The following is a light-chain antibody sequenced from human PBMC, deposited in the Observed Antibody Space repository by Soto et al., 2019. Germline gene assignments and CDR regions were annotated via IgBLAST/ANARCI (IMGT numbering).Light chain of an antibody. J-gene: IGKJ1*01. V-gene: IGKV1-27*01. Sequence: DIQMTQSPSSLSASVGDRVTITCRASQGLSNYLAWYQQKPGKVPKLLIYDASTFQSGVPSRFSGSGSGTDFTLTISRLPPEDVATYYCQKYNGAAWTFGQGTKVEIE. CDR1: QGLSNY. CDR3: QKYNGAAWT. CDR2: DAS.